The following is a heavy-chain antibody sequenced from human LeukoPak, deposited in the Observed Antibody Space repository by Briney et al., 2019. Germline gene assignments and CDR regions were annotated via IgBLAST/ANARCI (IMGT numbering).Heavy chain of an antibody. CDR1: GGTFSSYA. D-gene: IGHD4-23*01. J-gene: IGHJ4*02. V-gene: IGHV1-69*13. CDR3: AADNSGGITLDY. CDR2: IIPIFGTA. Sequence: ASVKVSCKASGGTFSSYAISWVRQAPGQGLEWMGGIIPIFGTANYAQKFQGRVTITADESTSTAYLELSSLRSEDTAVYYCAADNSGGITLDYWGQGTLVTVSS.